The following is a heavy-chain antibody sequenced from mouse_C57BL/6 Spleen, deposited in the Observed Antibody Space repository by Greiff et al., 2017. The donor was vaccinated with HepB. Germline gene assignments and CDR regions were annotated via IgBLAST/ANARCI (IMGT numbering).Heavy chain of an antibody. D-gene: IGHD1-1*01. J-gene: IGHJ4*01. Sequence: VKLVESGGGLVQPGGSLKLSCAASGFTFSDYYMYWVRQTPEKRLEWVAYISNGGGSTYYPDTVKGRFTISRDNAKNTLYLQMSRLKSEDTAMYYCARQGGSSYRAMDYWGQGTSVTVSS. V-gene: IGHV5-12*01. CDR2: ISNGGGST. CDR1: GFTFSDYY. CDR3: ARQGGSSYRAMDY.